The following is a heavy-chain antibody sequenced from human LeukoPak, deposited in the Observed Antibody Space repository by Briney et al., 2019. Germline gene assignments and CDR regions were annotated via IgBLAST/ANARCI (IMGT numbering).Heavy chain of an antibody. CDR2: IYYSGST. D-gene: IGHD5-12*01. CDR1: GGSISSSSYY. Sequence: KASETLSLTCTVSGGSISSSSYYWGWIRQPPGKGLEWIGSIYYSGSTYYNPSLKSRVTISVDTSKNQFSLKLSSVTAADTAVYYCARIVANPDAFDIWGKGTMVTVSS. J-gene: IGHJ3*02. V-gene: IGHV4-39*07. CDR3: ARIVANPDAFDI.